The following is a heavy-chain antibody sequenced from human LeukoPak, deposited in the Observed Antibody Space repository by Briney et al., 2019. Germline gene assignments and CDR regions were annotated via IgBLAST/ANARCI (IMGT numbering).Heavy chain of an antibody. D-gene: IGHD5-18*01. V-gene: IGHV3-23*01. CDR1: GFTFSNYA. CDR3: ARPRGGYSYGYNY. J-gene: IGHJ4*02. CDR2: ISGSGAST. Sequence: GGSLRLSCAASGFTFSNYAMNWVRQAPGKGLEWVSTISGSGASTYYADSVKGRFTISRDNAKNSLYLQMNSLRAEDTAVYYCARPRGGYSYGYNYWGQGTLVTVSS.